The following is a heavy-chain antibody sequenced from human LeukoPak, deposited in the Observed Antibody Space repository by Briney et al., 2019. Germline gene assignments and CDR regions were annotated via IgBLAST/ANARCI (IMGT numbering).Heavy chain of an antibody. CDR1: GYTFTSYD. D-gene: IGHD2-15*01. CDR2: MKPNSGNT. V-gene: IGHV1-8*01. Sequence: ASVKVSCKASGYTFTSYDINWGGQAAGQGREWMGWMKPNSGNTCYAQKIQGRVTMTRNTTISTAYMELSSLSSEDTAVYCCARDGGGGSCYSWGQGTLVTVSS. CDR3: ARDGGGGSCYS. J-gene: IGHJ4*02.